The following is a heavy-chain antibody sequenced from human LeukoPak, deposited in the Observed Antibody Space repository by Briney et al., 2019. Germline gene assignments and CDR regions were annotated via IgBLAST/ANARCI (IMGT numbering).Heavy chain of an antibody. V-gene: IGHV1/OR15-1*02. CDR1: GYIFTDYY. CDR3: ARDIVVVVAATPGEHPAGDWFDP. D-gene: IGHD2-15*01. Sequence: ASVKVSCKASGYIFTDYYMHWVRQATGQELGWMGRINPNSGGTNYAQKFQGRVTMTRDTSISTAYTELRSLRSDDTAVYYCARDIVVVVAATPGEHPAGDWFDPWGQGTLVTVSS. J-gene: IGHJ5*02. CDR2: INPNSGGT.